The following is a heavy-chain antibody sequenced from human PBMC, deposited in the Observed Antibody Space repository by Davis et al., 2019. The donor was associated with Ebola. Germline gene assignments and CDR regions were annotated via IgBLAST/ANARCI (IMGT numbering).Heavy chain of an antibody. D-gene: IGHD2/OR15-2a*01. V-gene: IGHV1-69*13. CDR3: ARLLRGGGLDAFDI. J-gene: IGHJ3*02. CDR1: GGTFSSYA. Sequence: AASVKVSCKASGGTFSSYAISWVRQAPGQGLEWMGGIIPIFGTANYAQKFQGRVTITADESTSTAYMELSSLRSEDTAVYYCARLLRGGGLDAFDIWGQGTMVTVSS. CDR2: IIPIFGTA.